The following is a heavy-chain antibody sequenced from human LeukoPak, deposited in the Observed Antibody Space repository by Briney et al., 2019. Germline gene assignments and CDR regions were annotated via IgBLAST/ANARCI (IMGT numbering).Heavy chain of an antibody. CDR2: INPNSGGT. CDR3: ARSARTTVTPLGY. V-gene: IGHV1-2*02. CDR1: GYTFTGYY. Sequence: GASVKVSCKASGYTFTGYYMHWVRQAPGQGLEWMGWINPNSGGTNYAQKFQGRVTMTRDTSISTAYMELSRLRSDDTAVYYCARSARTTVTPLGYWGQGTLVTVSS. J-gene: IGHJ4*02. D-gene: IGHD4-17*01.